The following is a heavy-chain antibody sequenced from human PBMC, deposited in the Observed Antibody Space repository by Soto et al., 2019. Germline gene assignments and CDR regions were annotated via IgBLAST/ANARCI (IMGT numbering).Heavy chain of an antibody. Sequence: PSQTLSLTCAISGDSVSSNSAAWNWIRQSPSRGLEWLGRTYYRSKWYNDYAVSVKSRITINPDTSKNQFSLQLNSVTPEDTAVYYCARAIRITMVRGATHNWFDPWGQGTLVTVSS. J-gene: IGHJ5*02. CDR1: GDSVSSNSAA. D-gene: IGHD3-10*01. V-gene: IGHV6-1*01. CDR2: TYYRSKWYN. CDR3: ARAIRITMVRGATHNWFDP.